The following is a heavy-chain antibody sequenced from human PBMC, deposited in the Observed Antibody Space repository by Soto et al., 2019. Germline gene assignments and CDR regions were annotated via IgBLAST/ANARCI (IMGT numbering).Heavy chain of an antibody. D-gene: IGHD3-16*01. CDR1: GFTFDDHA. CDR2: INWHSGNI. V-gene: IGHV3-9*01. CDR3: AKDNYVAPGQGTFDI. Sequence: GGSLILSCAASGFTFDDHAMHWVRQAPGKGLEWVSSINWHSGNIGYADSVKGRFIISRDTAKNSLYLQMNSLRPEDTAFYYCAKDNYVAPGQGTFDIWGQGTLVTGSS. J-gene: IGHJ3*02.